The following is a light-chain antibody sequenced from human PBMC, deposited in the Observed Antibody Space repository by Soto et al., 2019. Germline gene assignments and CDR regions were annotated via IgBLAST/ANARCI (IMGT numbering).Light chain of an antibody. CDR1: SSDVGGYNY. Sequence: QSVLTQPPSASGSPGQSVTISCTGTSSDVGGYNYVSWYQQHPGKAPKRMIYEVSKRPSGVPDRFSGSKSGNTASLTVSGLQAEDEDDYYCSSYAGSNFVVFGGGTKVTVL. CDR2: EVS. J-gene: IGLJ2*01. V-gene: IGLV2-8*01. CDR3: SSYAGSNFVV.